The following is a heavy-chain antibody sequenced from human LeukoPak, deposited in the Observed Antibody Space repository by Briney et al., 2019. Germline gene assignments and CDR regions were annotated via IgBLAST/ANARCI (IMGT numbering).Heavy chain of an antibody. J-gene: IGHJ6*03. Sequence: GGSLRLSCTASGFTLSSYEMSWIRQAPGKGLEWVSSIDYSGGDTHYADSVKGRFTISRDNSKNTLYLQLSSLRGDDTAVYYCAKNGDRGAYCTGGTCYPYFYYYMDVWGKGTTVTI. CDR2: IDYSGGDT. V-gene: IGHV3-23*01. CDR1: GFTLSSYE. D-gene: IGHD2-15*01. CDR3: AKNGDRGAYCTGGTCYPYFYYYMDV.